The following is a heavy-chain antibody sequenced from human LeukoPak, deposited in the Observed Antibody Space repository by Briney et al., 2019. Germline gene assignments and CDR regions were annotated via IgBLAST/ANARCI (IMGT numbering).Heavy chain of an antibody. CDR3: ARDIELGTPGTAYEYLGP. V-gene: IGHV1-2*02. J-gene: IGHJ5*02. Sequence: GASVKVSCKASGYTFTGYFMQWVRHAPGQGLEWMGWMNPDSGGTSYGRKFQGRVTMTRDTSSSTAYMALNGLTSDDTAVYYCARDIELGTPGTAYEYLGPWGQGTLVTVSS. CDR1: GYTFTGYF. CDR2: MNPDSGGT. D-gene: IGHD1-1*01.